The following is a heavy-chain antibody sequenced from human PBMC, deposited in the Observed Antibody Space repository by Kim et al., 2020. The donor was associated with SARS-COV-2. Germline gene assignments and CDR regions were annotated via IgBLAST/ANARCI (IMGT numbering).Heavy chain of an antibody. Sequence: ASVKVSCKTSGYTFTTRYLHLVRQVPGQGLEGMGRINPSSGGTNYAQKFQGRVTMTRDTSISTAYMELSRLRSDDTVVYYCARGNTETIDYWGQGTLVTVSS. CDR3: ARGNTETIDY. J-gene: IGHJ4*02. V-gene: IGHV1-2*05. CDR2: INPSSGGT. CDR1: GYTFTTRY.